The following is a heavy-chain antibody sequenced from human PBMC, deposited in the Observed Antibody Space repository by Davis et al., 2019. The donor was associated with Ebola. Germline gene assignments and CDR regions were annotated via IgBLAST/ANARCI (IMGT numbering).Heavy chain of an antibody. D-gene: IGHD1-1*01. V-gene: IGHV5-51*01. CDR1: GYSFTSYW. CDR2: IYPGDSNT. J-gene: IGHJ6*02. CDR3: ARPGERQVGYYYGMDV. Sequence: GESLKISCKGSGYSFTSYWNSWFRQMLGKGLEWMGIIYPGDSNTRYSPSFQGQVTISADKSINTAYLQWNSLKASDTAMYYCARPGERQVGYYYGMDVWGQGTTVTVSS.